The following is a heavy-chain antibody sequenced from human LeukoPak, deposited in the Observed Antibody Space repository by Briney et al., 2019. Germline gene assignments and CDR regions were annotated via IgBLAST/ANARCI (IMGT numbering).Heavy chain of an antibody. J-gene: IGHJ6*03. D-gene: IGHD4-17*01. CDR2: INPNSGGT. CDR1: GYTFTGYY. Sequence: ASVKVSCKASGYTFTGYYMHWVRQAPGQGLEWMGWINPNSGGTNYAQKFQGRVTMTRDMSTSTVYMELSSLRSEDTAVYYCARAEDYGDYVHYYYMDVWGKGTTVTVSS. CDR3: ARAEDYGDYVHYYYMDV. V-gene: IGHV1-2*02.